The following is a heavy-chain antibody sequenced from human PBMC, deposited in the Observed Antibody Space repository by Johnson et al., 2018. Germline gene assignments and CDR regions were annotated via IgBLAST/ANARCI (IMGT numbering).Heavy chain of an antibody. CDR2: IHYTGST. CDR1: GGSFSSSNYY. Sequence: QVQLQESGPGLVKHSETLSLTCTVSGGSFSSSNYYWGWIRQPPGKGLEWIGNIHYTGSTYYIPSLKSRLTISLDTSMNQFSLKLSSVTAADTAVYYCARVYSTLIPNDYYYYMDVWGKGTTVTVSS. CDR3: ARVYSTLIPNDYYYYMDV. D-gene: IGHD6-13*01. V-gene: IGHV4-39*07. J-gene: IGHJ6*03.